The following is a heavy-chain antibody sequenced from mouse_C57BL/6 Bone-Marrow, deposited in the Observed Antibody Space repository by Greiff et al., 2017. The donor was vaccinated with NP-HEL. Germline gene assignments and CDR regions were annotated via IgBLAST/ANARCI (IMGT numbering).Heavy chain of an antibody. CDR2: IDPSDSYT. V-gene: IGHV1-59*01. CDR3: ARGSLGNWYFDV. J-gene: IGHJ1*03. D-gene: IGHD3-1*01. Sequence: QVQLKQPGAELVRPGTSVKLSCKASGYTFTSYWMHWVKQRPGQGLEWIGVIDPSDSYTNYNQKFKGKATLTVDTSSSTAYMQLSSLTSEDSAVYYCARGSLGNWYFDVWGTGTTVTVSS. CDR1: GYTFTSYW.